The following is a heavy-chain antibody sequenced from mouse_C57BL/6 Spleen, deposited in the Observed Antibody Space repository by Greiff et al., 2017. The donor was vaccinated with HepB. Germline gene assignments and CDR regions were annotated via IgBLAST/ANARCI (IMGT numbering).Heavy chain of an antibody. CDR1: GYTFTSYW. Sequence: QVQLQQPGAELVKPGASVKLSCKASGYTFTSYWMQWVKQRPGQGLEWIGEIDPSDSYTNYNQKFKGKATLTVDTSSSTAYMQLSSLTSEDSAVYDCARLLRDAMDYWGQGTSVTVSS. V-gene: IGHV1-50*01. CDR2: IDPSDSYT. CDR3: ARLLRDAMDY. J-gene: IGHJ4*01. D-gene: IGHD2-1*01.